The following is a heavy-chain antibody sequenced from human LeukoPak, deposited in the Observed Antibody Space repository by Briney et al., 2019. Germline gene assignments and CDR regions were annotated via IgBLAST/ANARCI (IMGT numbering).Heavy chain of an antibody. Sequence: GGSLRLSCGASGFTFSSYGMHWVRQAPGKGLEWVAFIWHDGSNKYYGDSVKGRFTISRDNSKNTLYLQMNSLRAEDMAVYYCARSGTYQHSSSYDYWGQGTLVTVSS. CDR3: ARSGTYQHSSSYDY. V-gene: IGHV3-30*02. CDR2: IWHDGSNK. D-gene: IGHD6-13*01. CDR1: GFTFSSYG. J-gene: IGHJ4*02.